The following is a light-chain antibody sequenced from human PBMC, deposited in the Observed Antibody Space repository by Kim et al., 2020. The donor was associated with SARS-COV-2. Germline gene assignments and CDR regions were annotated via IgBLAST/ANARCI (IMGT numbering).Light chain of an antibody. V-gene: IGKV1-8*01. Sequence: ASTGDRVTITCRASQVISHSLAWYQQKPGKAPELLIYDAFTLQSGVSPRFSGSRSGTDFTLTISSLQSEDFATYYCQQHYIYPLTFGGGTKVDIK. CDR3: QQHYIYPLT. CDR2: DAF. J-gene: IGKJ4*01. CDR1: QVISHS.